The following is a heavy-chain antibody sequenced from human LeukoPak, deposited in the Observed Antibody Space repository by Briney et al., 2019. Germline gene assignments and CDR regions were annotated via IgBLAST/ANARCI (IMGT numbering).Heavy chain of an antibody. CDR2: ISAYNGNT. V-gene: IGHV1-18*01. J-gene: IGHJ4*02. CDR3: ARARSGSYYARYYDILTGYYDFDY. Sequence: ASVKVSCKASGYTFTSYGISWVRQAPGQGLEWMGWISAYNGNTHYAHKLQGRATMTTDTSTSTAYMELRSLRSDDTAVYYCARARSGSYYARYYDILTGYYDFDYWGQGTLVTVSS. D-gene: IGHD3-9*01. CDR1: GYTFTSYG.